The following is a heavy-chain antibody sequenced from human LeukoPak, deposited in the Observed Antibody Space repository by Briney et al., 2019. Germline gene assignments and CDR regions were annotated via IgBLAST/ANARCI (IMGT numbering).Heavy chain of an antibody. J-gene: IGHJ3*02. CDR3: AREEDCSGGICYLGNAFDI. CDR2: INHSGST. CDR1: GGSFSGYY. D-gene: IGHD2-15*01. Sequence: SETLSLTCAVYGGSFSGYYWSWIRQPPGKGLEGIGEINHSGSTNYNASLKSRVTISVDTSKNQFSLKLSSVTAADTAVYYCAREEDCSGGICYLGNAFDIWGQGTMVTVSS. V-gene: IGHV4-34*01.